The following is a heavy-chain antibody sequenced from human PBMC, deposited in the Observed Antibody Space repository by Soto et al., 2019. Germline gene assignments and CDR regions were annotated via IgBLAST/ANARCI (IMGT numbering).Heavy chain of an antibody. CDR1: GYSFTSYW. Sequence: PGESLKISCKGSGYSFTSYWIGWVRQMPGKGLEWMGIIYPGDSDTRYSPSFQGQVTTSADKSISTAYLQWSSLKASDTAMYYCARPSNYYDSSGYYDYWGQGTLVTVSS. CDR3: ARPSNYYDSSGYYDY. J-gene: IGHJ4*02. CDR2: IYPGDSDT. V-gene: IGHV5-51*01. D-gene: IGHD3-22*01.